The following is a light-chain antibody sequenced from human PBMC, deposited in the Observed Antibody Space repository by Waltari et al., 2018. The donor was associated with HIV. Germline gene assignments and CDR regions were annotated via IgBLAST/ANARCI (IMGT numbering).Light chain of an antibody. CDR2: AAS. V-gene: IGKV3-20*01. CDR3: QQYGSSLFT. CDR1: QSVPANY. Sequence: EIVLTQSPGTLSLSPGERVTLSCRASQSVPANYVAWYQQKPAQAPRLLIYAASSRATGIPDRFRGGGSGTDFTLTINSLEPEDFAVYFCQQYGSSLFTFGPGTKVDLK. J-gene: IGKJ3*01.